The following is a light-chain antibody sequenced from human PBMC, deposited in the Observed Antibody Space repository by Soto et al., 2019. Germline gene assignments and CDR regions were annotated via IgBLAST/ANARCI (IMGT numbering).Light chain of an antibody. CDR3: AAWDDSLNSPRML. CDR2: SNN. J-gene: IGLJ2*01. V-gene: IGLV1-44*01. Sequence: QSARTQPPSVSATPGQRVTISCSGTYSNIGSNTVAWYQRLPGAAPKLLIYSNNERPSGVPDRFSGSKSGSSASLAISGLQSEDEADYYCAAWDDSLNSPRMLFGGGTKVTVL. CDR1: YSNIGSNT.